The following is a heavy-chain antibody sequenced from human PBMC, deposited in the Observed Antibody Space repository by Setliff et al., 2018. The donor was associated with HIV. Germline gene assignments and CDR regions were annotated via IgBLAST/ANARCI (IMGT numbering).Heavy chain of an antibody. J-gene: IGHJ6*02. CDR3: ASAYYYDSSGYWSYYYYGMDV. V-gene: IGHV1-69*13. D-gene: IGHD3-22*01. Sequence: SVKVSCKASGGTFSSYAISWVRQAPGQGLEWMGGIIPIFGTANYAQKFQGRVTITADESTSTAHMELSSLRSEDTAVYYCASAYYYDSSGYWSYYYYGMDVWVPETLLVTVSS. CDR2: IIPIFGTA. CDR1: GGTFSSYA.